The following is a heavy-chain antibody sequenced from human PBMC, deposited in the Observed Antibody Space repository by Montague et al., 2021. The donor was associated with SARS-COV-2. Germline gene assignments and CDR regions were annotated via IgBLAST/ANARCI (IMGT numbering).Heavy chain of an antibody. V-gene: IGHV4-39*01. CDR3: ARLSWILTAEPLTFDY. Sequence: SETLSLTCSVSGGSITNSNYYWVWIRQPPGKGLEWIGRIFCKGSTYYNPYFKSRLTLSVDTSKNQFSLRLRSVTAADTAVYFCARLSWILTAEPLTFDYWGQGALVTISS. CDR1: GGSITNSNYY. CDR2: IFCKGST. J-gene: IGHJ4*02. D-gene: IGHD5-18*01.